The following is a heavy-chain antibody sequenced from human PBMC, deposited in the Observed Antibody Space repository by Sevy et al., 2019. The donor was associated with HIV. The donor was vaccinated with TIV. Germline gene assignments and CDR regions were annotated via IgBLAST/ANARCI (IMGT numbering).Heavy chain of an antibody. D-gene: IGHD3-3*01. V-gene: IGHV3-30*18. CDR3: AKEPGSYYDFWSGHDAFDI. J-gene: IGHJ3*02. CDR2: ISYDGSSK. Sequence: GGSLRLSCAASGFNFSSYGMHWVRQAPGKGLEWVAVISYDGSSKYYAESVKGRFTISRDNSKNTLYLQIGSLRAEDTAVYYCAKEPGSYYDFWSGHDAFDIWGQGTMVTVSS. CDR1: GFNFSSYG.